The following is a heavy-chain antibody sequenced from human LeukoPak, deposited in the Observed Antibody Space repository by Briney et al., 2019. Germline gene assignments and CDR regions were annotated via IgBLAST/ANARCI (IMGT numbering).Heavy chain of an antibody. D-gene: IGHD3-10*01. CDR3: ARITMVRGVILDY. Sequence: ASVKVSCKASGYTFTGYYMHRVRQAPGQGLEWMGWINPNSGGTNYAQKFQGGVTMTRDTSISTAYMELSRLRSDDTAVYYCARITMVRGVILDYWGQGTLVTVSS. V-gene: IGHV1-2*02. CDR1: GYTFTGYY. J-gene: IGHJ4*02. CDR2: INPNSGGT.